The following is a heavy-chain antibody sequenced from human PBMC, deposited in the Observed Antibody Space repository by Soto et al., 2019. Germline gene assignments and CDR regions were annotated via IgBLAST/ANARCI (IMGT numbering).Heavy chain of an antibody. D-gene: IGHD3-22*01. V-gene: IGHV3-30*18. J-gene: IGHJ4*02. CDR2: ISNDGSNR. CDR1: GFTFSSYG. Sequence: QVQLVESGGGVVQPGRSLRLSCAASGFTFSSYGMHWVRQAPGKGLEWAAVISNDGSNRYYADSVKGRFTISRDNSEKTLYLLMNSLRAEDTAVYYCAKDHYDNSGYYDFDDWGQGTLVTVSS. CDR3: AKDHYDNSGYYDFDD.